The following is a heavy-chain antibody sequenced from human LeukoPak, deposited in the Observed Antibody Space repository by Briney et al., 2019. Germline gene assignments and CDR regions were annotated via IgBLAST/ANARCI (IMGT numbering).Heavy chain of an antibody. Sequence: GGSLRLSCAASGFTFSSYAMSWVRQAPGKGLEWVSSISGSGNRTYYTDSVKGRFTISRDNSKNTLFLQMNSLRAEDTAVYYCAKNLYCGGGSCYPSALGMDVWGQGTTVTVSS. J-gene: IGHJ6*02. CDR3: AKNLYCGGGSCYPSALGMDV. CDR1: GFTFSSYA. V-gene: IGHV3-23*01. D-gene: IGHD2-15*01. CDR2: ISGSGNRT.